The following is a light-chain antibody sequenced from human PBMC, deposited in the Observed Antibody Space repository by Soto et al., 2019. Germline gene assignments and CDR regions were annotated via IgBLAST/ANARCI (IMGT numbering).Light chain of an antibody. V-gene: IGKV1-33*01. Sequence: DIPMTQSPSSLSASVGDRVTITCQASQHILNLLNCYQQKPGKAPKLLIYDSSKLATGVPARFSGGGSGTDFTLTISSLQPEDVATYHCQQYNDLVTFGGGTKVEIK. J-gene: IGKJ4*01. CDR1: QHILNL. CDR2: DSS. CDR3: QQYNDLVT.